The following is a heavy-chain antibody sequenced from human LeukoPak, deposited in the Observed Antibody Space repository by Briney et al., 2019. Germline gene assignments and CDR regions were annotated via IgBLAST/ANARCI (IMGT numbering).Heavy chain of an antibody. D-gene: IGHD3-10*01. CDR1: GFTFSSYW. Sequence: GSLRLSCAASGFTFSSYWMSWIRQPPGKGLEWIGEINHSGSTNYNPSLKSRVTISVDTSKNQFSLKLSSVTAADTAVYYCARLSFYGDWGQGTLVTVSS. V-gene: IGHV4-34*01. CDR2: INHSGST. J-gene: IGHJ4*02. CDR3: ARLSFYGD.